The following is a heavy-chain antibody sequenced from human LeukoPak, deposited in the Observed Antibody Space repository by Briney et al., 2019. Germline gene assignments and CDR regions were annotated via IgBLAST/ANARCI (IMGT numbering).Heavy chain of an antibody. CDR2: IYPGDSDT. V-gene: IGHV5-51*01. D-gene: IGHD6-13*01. CDR1: GYSFTSYW. CDR3: ARGGGIAALTPSFDY. J-gene: IGHJ4*02. Sequence: GGSLKISCKGSGYSFTSYWIGWVRQMPGKGLEWMGIIYPGDSDTRYSPSFQGQVTISTDKSISTAYLQGSTLKPSDTAMYYCARGGGIAALTPSFDYWGQGTLVTVSS.